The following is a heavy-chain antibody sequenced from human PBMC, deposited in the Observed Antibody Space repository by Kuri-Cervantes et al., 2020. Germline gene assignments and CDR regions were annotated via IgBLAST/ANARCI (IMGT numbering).Heavy chain of an antibody. J-gene: IGHJ4*02. CDR1: GFTFGDYA. D-gene: IGHD6-6*01. V-gene: IGHV3-11*01. Sequence: GESLKISCTASGFTFGDYAMSWVRQAPGKGLEWVSYISSSGSTIYYADSVKGRFTISRDNAKNSLYLQMNSLRAEDTAVYYCAKSIGGRPGWGQGTLVTVSS. CDR3: AKSIGGRPG. CDR2: ISSSGSTI.